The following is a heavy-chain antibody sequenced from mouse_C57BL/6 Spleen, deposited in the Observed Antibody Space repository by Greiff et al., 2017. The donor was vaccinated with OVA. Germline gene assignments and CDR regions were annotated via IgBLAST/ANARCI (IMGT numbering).Heavy chain of an antibody. Sequence: VQLQQSGPVLVKPGASVKMSCKASGNTFTDYYMNWVKQSHGKSLEWIGVINPYNGGTSYNQKFKGKATLTVDKSSSTAYMELNSLTSEDSAVYYCARTGDYDGDYAMDYWGQGTSVTVSS. D-gene: IGHD2-4*01. J-gene: IGHJ4*01. CDR2: INPYNGGT. CDR1: GNTFTDYY. V-gene: IGHV1-19*01. CDR3: ARTGDYDGDYAMDY.